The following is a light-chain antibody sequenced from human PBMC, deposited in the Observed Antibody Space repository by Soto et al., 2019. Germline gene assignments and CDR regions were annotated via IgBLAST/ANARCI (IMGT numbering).Light chain of an antibody. CDR2: GAS. Sequence: PGETATLSCRASQSVHSSYLAWYQKKPGQVPRLLIYGASTGATGVPARFSGSGSGTEFTLTISSLQSEDFAVYYCQQYNNWPRTFGQGTKVDIK. CDR3: QQYNNWPRT. CDR1: QSVHSSY. J-gene: IGKJ1*01. V-gene: IGKV3-15*01.